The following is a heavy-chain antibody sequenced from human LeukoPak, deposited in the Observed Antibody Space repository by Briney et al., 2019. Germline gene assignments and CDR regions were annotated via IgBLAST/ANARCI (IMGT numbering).Heavy chain of an antibody. V-gene: IGHV3-9*01. CDR3: ARDLTTVTAYFEY. J-gene: IGHJ4*02. CDR2: ITWNSGRI. CDR1: GFTFDDFA. Sequence: PGRSLRLSCAASGFTFDDFAMHWVRQVPGKGLEWVSSITWNSGRIGYADSVKGRFTISRDNARNSLYLQMNSLRAEDTAFYYCARDLTTVTAYFEYWGQGILVTVSS. D-gene: IGHD4-17*01.